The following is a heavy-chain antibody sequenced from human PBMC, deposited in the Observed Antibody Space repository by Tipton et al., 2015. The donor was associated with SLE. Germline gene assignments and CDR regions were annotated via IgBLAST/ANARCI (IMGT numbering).Heavy chain of an antibody. V-gene: IGHV4-59*12. D-gene: IGHD3-10*01. J-gene: IGHJ5*02. CDR2: IYYSGST. Sequence: TLSLTCTVSGGSINNYYWSWIRQPPGKGLEWIAYIYYSGSTSYNPSLKSRVTISVDTSKNQFSLKLSSLTAADTAVYYCARDLVRSWFDPWGQGTLVTVSS. CDR3: ARDLVRSWFDP. CDR1: GGSINNYY.